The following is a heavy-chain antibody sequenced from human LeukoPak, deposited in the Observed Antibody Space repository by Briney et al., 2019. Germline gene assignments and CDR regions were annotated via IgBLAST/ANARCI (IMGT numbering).Heavy chain of an antibody. CDR2: IIPIFGTA. CDR3: ARQDTPTGDYSSSWYDY. D-gene: IGHD6-13*01. Sequence: SVEVSCKASGGTFSSYAISWVRQALGQGLEWMGGIIPIFGTANYAQKFQGRVTITADESTGTAYMELSSLRSEDTAVYYCARQDTPTGDYSSSWYDYWGQGTLVTVSS. CDR1: GGTFSSYA. J-gene: IGHJ4*02. V-gene: IGHV1-69*13.